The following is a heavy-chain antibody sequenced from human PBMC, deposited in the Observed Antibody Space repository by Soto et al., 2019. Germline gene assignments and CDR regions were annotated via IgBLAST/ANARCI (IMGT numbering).Heavy chain of an antibody. J-gene: IGHJ4*02. CDR1: GFTFIDYA. CDR3: AKGDGRIVPRHFDY. V-gene: IGHV3-23*01. Sequence: GWSLRLSCASSGFTFIDYAMSWVRQAPGKGLEWVSSISSGGGSPYYADSVKGRFTISRNNSKNTLFLQMNSLRAEDTAVYYCAKGDGRIVPRHFDYWGQGTLVTVSS. CDR2: ISSGGGSP. D-gene: IGHD1-26*01.